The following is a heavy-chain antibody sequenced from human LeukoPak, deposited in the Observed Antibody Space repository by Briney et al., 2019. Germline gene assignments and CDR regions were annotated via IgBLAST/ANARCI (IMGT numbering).Heavy chain of an antibody. CDR2: IYYSGSS. CDR3: ARVYSSGWYRGVRDAFDI. Sequence: SETLSLTCTVSGDSISNYFWTWIRQPPGKGLESIGYIYYSGSSDYNPSLKSRATISVDTSKNQFSLKLSSVTAADTAVYYCARVYSSGWYRGVRDAFDIWGQGTMVTVSS. V-gene: IGHV4-59*01. J-gene: IGHJ3*02. CDR1: GDSISNYF. D-gene: IGHD6-19*01.